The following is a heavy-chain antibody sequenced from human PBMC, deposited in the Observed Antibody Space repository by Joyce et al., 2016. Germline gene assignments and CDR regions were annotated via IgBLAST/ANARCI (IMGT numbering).Heavy chain of an antibody. V-gene: IGHV3-48*02. D-gene: IGHD3-22*01. CDR3: AKDFGSGYYSLDY. Sequence: EVQLVESGGALVQPGGSLRLSCAASGYTFSSYAMNWVRQAPGKGIEWVSFISSTSRTISYAESVKGRFTVSRDNAKNSLYLQMNSLRDEDTAVYYCAKDFGSGYYSLDYWGQGTLVTVSS. CDR2: ISSTSRTI. J-gene: IGHJ4*02. CDR1: GYTFSSYA.